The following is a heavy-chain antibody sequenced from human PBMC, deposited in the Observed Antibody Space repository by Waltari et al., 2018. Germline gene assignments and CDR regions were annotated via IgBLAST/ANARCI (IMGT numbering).Heavy chain of an antibody. CDR3: ARTLRAVAGTYYYYYMDV. J-gene: IGHJ6*03. D-gene: IGHD6-19*01. CDR2: ISNDGIFK. CDR1: GFTFSSYS. Sequence: QVQLVESGGGVVQTGRSLRLSCGGSGFTFSSYSLHWVRQAPGKGLEWLTVISNDGIFKFYADAVKGRFTISRDNSENTLYLQMDSLRGDDTAVYYCARTLRAVAGTYYYYYMDVWGKGTTVTVSS. V-gene: IGHV3-30*01.